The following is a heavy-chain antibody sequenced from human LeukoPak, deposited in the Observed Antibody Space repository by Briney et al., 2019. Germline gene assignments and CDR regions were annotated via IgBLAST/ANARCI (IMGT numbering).Heavy chain of an antibody. Sequence: SETLSLTCTVSGGSISSYYWSWIRQPAGKGLEWIGRIYTSGSNNYNPSLKSRVTMSVDTSKNQSSLKLSSVTAADTAVYYCASSGSMIVVAIFDYWGQGTLVTVSS. D-gene: IGHD3-22*01. CDR3: ASSGSMIVVAIFDY. CDR2: IYTSGSN. V-gene: IGHV4-4*07. CDR1: GGSISSYY. J-gene: IGHJ4*02.